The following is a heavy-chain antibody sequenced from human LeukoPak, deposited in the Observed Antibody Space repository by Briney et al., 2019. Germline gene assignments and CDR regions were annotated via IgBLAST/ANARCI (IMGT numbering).Heavy chain of an antibody. CDR3: ARVKSYYYDTSDKDAFDI. J-gene: IGHJ3*02. D-gene: IGHD3-22*01. CDR2: IIPIFGTA. V-gene: IGHV1-69*13. Sequence: ASVKVSCKASGGTFSSYAISWVRQAPGQGLEWMGGIIPIFGTANYAQKFQGRVTITADESTSTANMELSSLRSEDTAVYYCARVKSYYYDTSDKDAFDIWGQGTMVTVSS. CDR1: GGTFSSYA.